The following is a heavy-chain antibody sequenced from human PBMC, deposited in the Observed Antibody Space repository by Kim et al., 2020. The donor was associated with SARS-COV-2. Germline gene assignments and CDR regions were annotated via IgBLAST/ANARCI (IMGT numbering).Heavy chain of an antibody. J-gene: IGHJ4*02. CDR3: TKLEPYDSSGSDAGVF. Sequence: GGSLRLSCAASGFTFSSFGMNWIRQAPGKGLEWVSSINFSGENIYYADSLKGRFTISRDNSKNTLYLQMNSLRPEDTAVYYCTKLEPYDSSGSDAGVFWGQGNLVTVSS. V-gene: IGHV3-23*01. CDR1: GFTFSSFG. CDR2: INFSGENI. D-gene: IGHD3-22*01.